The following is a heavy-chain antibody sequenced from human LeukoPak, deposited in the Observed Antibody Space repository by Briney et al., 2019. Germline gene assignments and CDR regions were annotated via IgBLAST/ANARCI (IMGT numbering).Heavy chain of an antibody. D-gene: IGHD3-22*01. Sequence: ASVKVSCKASGYTFTSYAMHWVRQAPGQRLEWMGWINAGNGNTKYSQKFQGRVTITRDTSASTAYMELSSLRSEDTAVYYCARDLVSKVTGYQYYDSSGYYGVFQHWGQGNLVTVSS. V-gene: IGHV1-3*01. CDR2: INAGNGNT. CDR3: ARDLVSKVTGYQYYDSSGYYGVFQH. J-gene: IGHJ1*01. CDR1: GYTFTSYA.